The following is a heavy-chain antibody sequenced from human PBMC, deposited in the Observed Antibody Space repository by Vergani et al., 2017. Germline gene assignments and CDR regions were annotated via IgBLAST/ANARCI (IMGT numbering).Heavy chain of an antibody. CDR3: AKGTLGDAVEAPAAIQGTFDN. Sequence: QVQLVESGGGVVQPGRPLRLSCAASGLTFSNYAMHWVRQAPGKGLEWVAVIWSDGSKKYYGDSVGGRFTISRDNSKNTLYLQMNSLRAEDTAVYYCAKGTLGDAVEAPAAIQGTFDNWGQGTLVTVSS. D-gene: IGHD2-2*02. CDR2: IWSDGSKK. CDR1: GLTFSNYA. J-gene: IGHJ4*02. V-gene: IGHV3-33*06.